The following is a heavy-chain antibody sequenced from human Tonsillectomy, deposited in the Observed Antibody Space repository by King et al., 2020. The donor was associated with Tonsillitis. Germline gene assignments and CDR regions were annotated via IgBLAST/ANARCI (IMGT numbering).Heavy chain of an antibody. D-gene: IGHD6-13*01. CDR3: ARAAADSGNFDY. CDR2: LGTVGDT. CDR1: GFPLPSYD. J-gene: IGHJ4*02. V-gene: IGHV3-13*01. Sequence: VQLVESGGGLLQPGGSLRLSCAASGFPLPSYDMHWVGQATGKGLEWVSALGTVGDTYYPGSVKGRFTISRENAKNSLYLQMNSLRAGDTAVYYCARAAADSGNFDYWGQGTLVTVSS.